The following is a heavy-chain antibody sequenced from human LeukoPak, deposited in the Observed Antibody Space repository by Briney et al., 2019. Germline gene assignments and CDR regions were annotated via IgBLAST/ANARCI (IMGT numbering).Heavy chain of an antibody. CDR2: IYGDDDKT. J-gene: IGHJ5*02. V-gene: IGHV3-23*01. CDR3: AKTQGYYDA. D-gene: IGHD2-15*01. CDR1: GLTFSNYA. Sequence: GGSLRLSCVASGLTFSNYAMTWVRQAPGKGLEMVSGIYGDDDKTVYGDAVKGRFTIPRDNSKNTLCLQMNSLRADDTAVYYCAKTQGYYDAWGQGALVTVSS.